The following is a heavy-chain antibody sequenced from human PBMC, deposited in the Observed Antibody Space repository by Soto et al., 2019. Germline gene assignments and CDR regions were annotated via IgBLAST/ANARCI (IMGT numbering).Heavy chain of an antibody. J-gene: IGHJ6*02. CDR2: IYYSGST. D-gene: IGHD1-1*01. Sequence: PSETLSLTCTVSGGSISSADYHWSWIRQPPGKGLEWIGYIYYSGSTYYNPSLKSRVTISVDTSKNQFSLKLSSVTAADTAVYYCAREGRLLYYYGMDVWGQGTTVTVSS. V-gene: IGHV4-30-4*01. CDR1: GGSISSADYH. CDR3: AREGRLLYYYGMDV.